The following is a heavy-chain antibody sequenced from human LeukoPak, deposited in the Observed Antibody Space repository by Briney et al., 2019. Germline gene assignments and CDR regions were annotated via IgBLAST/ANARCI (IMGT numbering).Heavy chain of an antibody. J-gene: IGHJ4*02. CDR2: ISNVATI. CDR1: GFTFRSYA. D-gene: IGHD5-18*01. V-gene: IGHV3-23*01. CDR3: ARGNGSSYAYHY. Sequence: GGSLRLSCAASGFTFRSYAMTWVRQAPGKGLEWVSDISNVATINYADSVKGRFTMSRDNSRNTLYLQMNSLRAEDTAMYYCARGNGSSYAYHYWGQGTLVTVSS.